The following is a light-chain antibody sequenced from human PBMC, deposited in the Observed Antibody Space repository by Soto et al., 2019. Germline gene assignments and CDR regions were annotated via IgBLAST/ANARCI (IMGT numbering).Light chain of an antibody. J-gene: IGKJ5*01. V-gene: IGKV1-5*01. Sequence: DIQMTQSPSSLSPSVGDRVTITCRASRSISDWLAWYQQKPGKAPELLIFDASNLKSGVSSRFSGSGSGTEFTLTISSLQPDDFATYYCQQYNSYTITFGQGTRLEIK. CDR3: QQYNSYTIT. CDR2: DAS. CDR1: RSISDW.